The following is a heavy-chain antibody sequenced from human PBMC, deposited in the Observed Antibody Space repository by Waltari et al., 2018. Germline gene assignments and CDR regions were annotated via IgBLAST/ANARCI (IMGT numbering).Heavy chain of an antibody. CDR1: GGSISNNY. V-gene: IGHV4-4*07. CDR3: AGRYYYYMDV. CDR2: FYVGGTT. D-gene: IGHD3-9*01. Sequence: QVQLQESGPGLVKPSETLSLTCTVSGGSISNNYWNWVRQPAGKGLESIGRFYVGGTTDYNPSLRSRVTMSVDTSKKQFSLRLSSVTAADTAVYFCAGRYYYYMDVWGKGTTVTVSS. J-gene: IGHJ6*03.